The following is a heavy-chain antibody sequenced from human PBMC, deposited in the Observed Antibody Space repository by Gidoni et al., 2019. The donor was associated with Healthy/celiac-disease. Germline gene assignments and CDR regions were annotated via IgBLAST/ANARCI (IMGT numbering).Heavy chain of an antibody. V-gene: IGHV3-30*18. CDR2: ISYDGSNK. J-gene: IGHJ4*02. CDR3: AKDGCSGGSCGGYFDY. CDR1: GLTFSSYG. Sequence: QVQLVESGGGVVQPGRSLRLSCAASGLTFSSYGMHWVRQAPGKGLEWVAVISYDGSNKYYADSVKGRFTISRDNSKNTLYLQMNSLRAEDSAVYYCAKDGCSGGSCGGYFDYWGQGTLVTVSS. D-gene: IGHD2-15*01.